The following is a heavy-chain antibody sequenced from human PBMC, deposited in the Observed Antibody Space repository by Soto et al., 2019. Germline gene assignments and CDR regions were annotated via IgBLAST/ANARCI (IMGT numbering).Heavy chain of an antibody. CDR2: IIPILPKI. V-gene: IGHV1-69*01. CDR1: GGSFNTHA. J-gene: IGHJ2*01. Sequence: QVQLVQSGAEMKKPGSSVKVSCKASGGSFNTHAINWVRQAPGQGLEWMGGIIPILPKIHYAQKFQGRVTISADESTSTAYMELNSLKSEDTAVYYCARGHTALVNWYFDLWGRGTLVTVSS. D-gene: IGHD5-18*01. CDR3: ARGHTALVNWYFDL.